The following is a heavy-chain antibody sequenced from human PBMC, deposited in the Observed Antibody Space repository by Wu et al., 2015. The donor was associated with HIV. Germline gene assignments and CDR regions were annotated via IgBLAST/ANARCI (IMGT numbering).Heavy chain of an antibody. J-gene: IGHJ3*02. CDR3: AGYCSSTSCSVPDAFDI. Sequence: QVQLVQSGAEVKKPGASVKVSCKASGYTFTGYYMHWVRQAPGQGLEWMGWINPNSGGTNYAQKFQGRVTMTRDTSISTAYMELSRLRSDDTAVYYCAGYCSSTSCSVPDAFDIWGQGTMVTVSS. V-gene: IGHV1-2*02. CDR1: GYTFTGYY. CDR2: INPNSGGT. D-gene: IGHD2-2*01.